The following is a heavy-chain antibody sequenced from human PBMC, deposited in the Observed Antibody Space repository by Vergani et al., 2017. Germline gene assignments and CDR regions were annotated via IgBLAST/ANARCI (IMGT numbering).Heavy chain of an antibody. CDR3: AREGGDARSFDY. Sequence: QVQLVESGGGVVQPGRSLRLSCAASGFTLSSYGMHWVRQAPGKGLEWVAVIWYDGSNKYYAHSVKGRFTISRENSNNTLYLQMNSLRAEEAAVYYCAREGGDARSFDYWGQGTLVTVSS. J-gene: IGHJ4*02. D-gene: IGHD2-21*01. CDR1: GFTLSSYG. V-gene: IGHV3-33*01. CDR2: IWYDGSNK.